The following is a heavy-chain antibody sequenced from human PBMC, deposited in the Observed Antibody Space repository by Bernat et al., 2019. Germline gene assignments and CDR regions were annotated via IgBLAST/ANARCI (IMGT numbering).Heavy chain of an antibody. D-gene: IGHD2-2*01. CDR3: ARLPTVGRVVPAALFDY. Sequence: QLQLQESGPGLVKPSETLSLTCTVSGGSISSSSYYWGWIRQPPGKGLEWIGSIYYSGSTYYNPSLKSRVTISVDTSKNQLSLKLSSVTAADTAVYYCARLPTVGRVVPAALFDYWGQGTLVTVSS. J-gene: IGHJ4*02. CDR1: GGSISSSSYY. V-gene: IGHV4-39*01. CDR2: IYYSGST.